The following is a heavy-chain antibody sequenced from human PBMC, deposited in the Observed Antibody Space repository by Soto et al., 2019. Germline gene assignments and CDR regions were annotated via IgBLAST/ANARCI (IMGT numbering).Heavy chain of an antibody. Sequence: ASVKVSCKASGYTFTSYDINWVRQATGQGLEWKGWMNPNSGNTGYAQKLQGRVTMTRNTSISTAYMELSSLRYEDTAVYYCARIADNWFDPWGQGTLVTVSS. CDR1: GYTFTSYD. CDR2: MNPNSGNT. CDR3: ARIADNWFDP. D-gene: IGHD6-13*01. V-gene: IGHV1-8*01. J-gene: IGHJ5*02.